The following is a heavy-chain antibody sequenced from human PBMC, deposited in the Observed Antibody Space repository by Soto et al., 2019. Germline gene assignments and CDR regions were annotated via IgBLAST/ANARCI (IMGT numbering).Heavy chain of an antibody. CDR1: GYTFTSHA. J-gene: IGHJ6*02. V-gene: IGHV1-3*01. CDR2: IHVSNGNT. D-gene: IGHD1-1*01. CDR3: ARGKGMEENYYYYGLDI. Sequence: ASVKVSCKASGYTFTSHAIHWVRQAPGQRLEWMGWIHVSNGNTKFSPKFQGRVTLTRDTSASTAYMEVSSLRSEDTAVYYCARGKGMEENYYYYGLDIWGQGTTVTVSS.